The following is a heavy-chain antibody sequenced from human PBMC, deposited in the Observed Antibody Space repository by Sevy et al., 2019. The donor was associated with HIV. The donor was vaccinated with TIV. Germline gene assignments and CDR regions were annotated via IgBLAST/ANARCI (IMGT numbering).Heavy chain of an antibody. CDR1: GGSISSGGYY. V-gene: IGHV4-31*03. D-gene: IGHD1-26*01. Sequence: SETLSLTCTVSGGSISSGGYYWSWIRQHPGKGLEWIGYIYYSGSTYYNPSLKSRVTISVDTSKNQFSLKLSSVTAADTAVYYCGRYVVGAIFDYWGQGTLVTVSS. CDR2: IYYSGST. CDR3: GRYVVGAIFDY. J-gene: IGHJ4*02.